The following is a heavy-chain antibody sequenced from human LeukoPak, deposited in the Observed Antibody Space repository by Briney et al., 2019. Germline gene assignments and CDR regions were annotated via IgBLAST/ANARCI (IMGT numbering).Heavy chain of an antibody. J-gene: IGHJ6*02. CDR1: GFTFSSYG. D-gene: IGHD2-2*01. CDR3: AKYCTSTSCSQAGTPYYGMDG. V-gene: IGHV3-30*18. Sequence: PGGSLRLSCAASGFTFSSYGMHWVRQAPGKGLEWVAVISYDGSNKYYADSVKGRFTISRDNSKNTLYLQINSLRAEDTAVYYCAKYCTSTSCSQAGTPYYGMDGWGQGTTVTVSS. CDR2: ISYDGSNK.